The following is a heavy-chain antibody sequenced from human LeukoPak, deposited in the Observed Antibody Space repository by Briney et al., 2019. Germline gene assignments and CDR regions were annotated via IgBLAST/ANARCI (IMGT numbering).Heavy chain of an antibody. CDR1: GFTFSSYD. CDR2: IGTAGDT. CDR3: ARATVTSNSYGMDV. J-gene: IGHJ6*02. Sequence: PGGSLRLSCAAPGFTFSSYDMPWVRQATGKGLEWVSAIGTAGDTYYPGSVKGRFTISRENAKNSLYLQMNSLRAGDTAVYYCARATVTSNSYGMDVWGQGTTVTVSS. D-gene: IGHD4-17*01. V-gene: IGHV3-13*01.